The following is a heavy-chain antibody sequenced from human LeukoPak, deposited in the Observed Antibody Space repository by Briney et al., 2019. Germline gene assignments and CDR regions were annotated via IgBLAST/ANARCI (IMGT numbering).Heavy chain of an antibody. Sequence: ASVKVSCKVSGYTFTDYYMHWVQQAPGKGFEWMGLVDPEDGETIYAEKFQGRVTITADTSTDTAYMELSSLRSEDTAVYYCALQFLESGGDYWGQGTLVTVSS. V-gene: IGHV1-69-2*01. J-gene: IGHJ4*02. D-gene: IGHD3-3*01. CDR3: ALQFLESGGDY. CDR1: GYTFTDYY. CDR2: VDPEDGET.